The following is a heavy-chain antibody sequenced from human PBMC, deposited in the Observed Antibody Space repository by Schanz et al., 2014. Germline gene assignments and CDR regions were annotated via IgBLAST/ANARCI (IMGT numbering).Heavy chain of an antibody. CDR1: GFSFSAFT. CDR2: VSRDGSET. J-gene: IGHJ4*02. D-gene: IGHD3-22*01. V-gene: IGHV3-74*02. Sequence: VQLVESGGGVVQPGRSLRLSCAASGFSFSAFTLTWVRQAPGKGLLWVSRVSRDGSETTYVDSVRGRFTISRDTAKNTVFLQMNNLRTEDTAVYFCAKSYDTSGYSGFDYWGQGTLVTVSS. CDR3: AKSYDTSGYSGFDY.